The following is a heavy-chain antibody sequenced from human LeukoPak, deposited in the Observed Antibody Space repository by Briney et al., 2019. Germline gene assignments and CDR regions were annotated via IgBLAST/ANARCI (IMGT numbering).Heavy chain of an antibody. CDR3: ARYDYYGSGSYYYMDV. V-gene: IGHV5-51*01. J-gene: IGHJ6*03. D-gene: IGHD3-10*01. CDR2: IYPGDSDT. CDR1: GYSFTSYW. Sequence: GESLKISCKGSGYSFTSYWIGWVRQMPGKGLEWMGIIYPGDSDTRYSPSFQGKVTISADKSISTAYLQWSSLKASDTAMYYCARYDYYGSGSYYYMDVWGKGTTVTVSS.